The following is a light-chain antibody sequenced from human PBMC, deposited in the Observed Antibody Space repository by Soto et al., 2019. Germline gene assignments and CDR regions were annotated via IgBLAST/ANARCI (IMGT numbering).Light chain of an antibody. V-gene: IGKV3-20*01. CDR1: QSVNIYY. J-gene: IGKJ1*01. Sequence: EIFLTQSPDTLSLSPGERATLSCRASQSVNIYYLAWYRQKPGQAPSLLMYAKSTRATGIPDRFYGSGSGTELTLTIYRMEPEDFEVYYRKKYGNSNQKFGQGKKV. CDR2: AKS. CDR3: KKYGNSNQK.